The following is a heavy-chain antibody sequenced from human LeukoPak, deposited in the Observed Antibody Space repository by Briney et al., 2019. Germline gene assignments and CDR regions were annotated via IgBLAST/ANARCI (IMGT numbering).Heavy chain of an antibody. V-gene: IGHV3-15*07. CDR3: YTSITDY. CDR2: IRSKIDGGAT. CDR1: GFNVNNAW. D-gene: IGHD2-21*01. Sequence: GGSLRLSCAASGFNVNNAWMSWVRQAPGKGLEWVGRIRSKIDGGATDYAAPVKGRFTISRDDSKNTPYLQINSLKIEDTAMYYCYTSITDYWGQGTLVTVSS. J-gene: IGHJ4*02.